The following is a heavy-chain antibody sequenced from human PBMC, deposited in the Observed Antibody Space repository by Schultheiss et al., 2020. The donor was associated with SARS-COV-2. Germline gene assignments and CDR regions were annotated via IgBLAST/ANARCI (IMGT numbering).Heavy chain of an antibody. CDR2: ISGSGGST. Sequence: GGSLRLSCAASGFTFDDYAMHWVRQAPGKGLEWVSGISGSGGSTYYADSVKGRFTISRDNSKNTLYLQMNSLRAEDTAVYYCAKSKGSSGLFDYWGQGTLVTVSS. J-gene: IGHJ4*02. V-gene: IGHV3-23*01. CDR3: AKSKGSSGLFDY. CDR1: GFTFDDYA. D-gene: IGHD6-13*01.